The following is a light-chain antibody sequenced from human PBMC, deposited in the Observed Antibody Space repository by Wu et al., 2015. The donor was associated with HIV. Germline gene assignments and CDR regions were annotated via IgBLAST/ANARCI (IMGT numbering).Light chain of an antibody. CDR2: NTS. J-gene: IGKJ1*01. Sequence: EIVLTQSPVTLSLSPGDRATLSCRASQTVSGDSLAWYQQKPGQAPRLLIYNTSNRATGIPARFSGSESGTDFTLTISSLEPEDFAEYYCQQYGNSPWTFGQGTRVEIK. CDR1: QTVSGDS. CDR3: QQYGNSPWT. V-gene: IGKV3-20*01.